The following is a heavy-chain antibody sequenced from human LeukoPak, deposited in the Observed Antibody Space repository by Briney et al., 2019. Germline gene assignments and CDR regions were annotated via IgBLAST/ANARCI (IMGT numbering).Heavy chain of an antibody. CDR2: LSGSGIST. Sequence: GGSLRLSCAATGFPFSNCALTWVRQGPGKGLEWVSGLSGSGISTYYADSVKGRFTISRDNAKNSLYLQMNSLRAEDTAVYYCARDEGGSFPFDYWGQGTLVTVSS. V-gene: IGHV3-23*01. J-gene: IGHJ4*02. D-gene: IGHD1-26*01. CDR1: GFPFSNCA. CDR3: ARDEGGSFPFDY.